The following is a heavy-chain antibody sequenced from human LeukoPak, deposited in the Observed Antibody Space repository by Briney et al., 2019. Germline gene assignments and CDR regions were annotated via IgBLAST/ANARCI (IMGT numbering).Heavy chain of an antibody. CDR2: IYYSGST. V-gene: IGHV4-59*12. CDR3: ARDRGSYSPDAFDI. Sequence: SETLSLTCTVSGGSISSYYWSWIRQPPGKGLEWIGYIYYSGSTNYNPSLKSRVTISVDTSKNQFSLKLSSVTAADTAVYYCARDRGSYSPDAFDIWGQGTMVTVSS. D-gene: IGHD1-26*01. CDR1: GGSISSYY. J-gene: IGHJ3*02.